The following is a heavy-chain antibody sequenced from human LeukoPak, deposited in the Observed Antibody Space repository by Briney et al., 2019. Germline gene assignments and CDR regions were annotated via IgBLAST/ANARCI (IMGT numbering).Heavy chain of an antibody. V-gene: IGHV4-61*08. CDR1: GGSISSGVYY. CDR3: ARIAPPYTHITNTLDY. CDR2: IYYSGST. J-gene: IGHJ4*02. D-gene: IGHD1-14*01. Sequence: PSETLSLTCTVSGGSISSGVYYWSWLRQHPGKGLEWIGYIYYSGSTNYNPSLKSRVTISVDTSKNQFSLKLSSVTAADTAVYYCARIAPPYTHITNTLDYWGQGTLVTVSS.